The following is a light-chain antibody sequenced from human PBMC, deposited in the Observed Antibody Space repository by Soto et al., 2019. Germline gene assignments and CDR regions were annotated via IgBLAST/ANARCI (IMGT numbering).Light chain of an antibody. CDR2: SNN. J-gene: IGLJ3*02. CDR1: SSNIGSNT. V-gene: IGLV1-44*01. Sequence: QSVLTQPPSASGTPGQRVTISCSGSSSNIGSNTVNWYQQLPGTAPKLLIYSNNQRPSGVPDRFSGSKSGTSASLAISGLQSEDEAAYYCAAWDDSLKGVFGGGTKLTVL. CDR3: AAWDDSLKGV.